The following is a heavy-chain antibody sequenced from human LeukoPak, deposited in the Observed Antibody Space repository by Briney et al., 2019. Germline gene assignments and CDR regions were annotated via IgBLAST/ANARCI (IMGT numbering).Heavy chain of an antibody. D-gene: IGHD2-2*01. CDR3: ARHSRVQPNDY. J-gene: IGHJ4*02. V-gene: IGHV1-18*01. CDR1: GYTFTSYG. Sequence: ASVRVSCKASGYTFTSYGISWVRQAPGQGLEWMGWISAYNGNTNYAQKLQGRVTMTTDTSTSTAYMELRSLRSDGTAVYYCARHSRVQPNDYWGQGTLVTVSS. CDR2: ISAYNGNT.